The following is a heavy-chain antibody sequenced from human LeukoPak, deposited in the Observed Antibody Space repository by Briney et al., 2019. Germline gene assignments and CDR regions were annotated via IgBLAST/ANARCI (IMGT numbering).Heavy chain of an antibody. V-gene: IGHV3-23*01. CDR1: GFTFSSYA. CDR2: ISGSGGST. D-gene: IGHD1-26*01. Sequence: PGGPLRLSCAASGFTFSSYAMSWVRQAPGKGLEWVSAISGSGGSTYYADSVKGRFTISRDNSKNTLYLQMNSLRAEDTAVYYCAKHGGSYRYYFDYWGQGTLVTVSS. J-gene: IGHJ4*02. CDR3: AKHGGSYRYYFDY.